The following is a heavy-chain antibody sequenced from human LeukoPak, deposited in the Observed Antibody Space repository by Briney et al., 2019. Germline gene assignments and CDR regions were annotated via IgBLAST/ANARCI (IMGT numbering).Heavy chain of an antibody. D-gene: IGHD3-9*01. CDR2: IYYSGST. CDR3: ARVRGILTGKQAFDI. Sequence: PSETLSLTCTVSGGSIRSYYWSWIRQPPGKGLEWIGSIYYSGSTYYNPSLKSRVTISVDTSKNQFSLKLSSVTAADTAVYYCARVRGILTGKQAFDIWGQGTMVTVSS. V-gene: IGHV4-59*01. J-gene: IGHJ3*02. CDR1: GGSIRSYY.